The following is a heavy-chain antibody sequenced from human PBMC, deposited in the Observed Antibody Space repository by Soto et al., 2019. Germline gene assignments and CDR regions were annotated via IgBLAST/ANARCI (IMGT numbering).Heavy chain of an antibody. V-gene: IGHV1-8*01. CDR2: MNPNSGNT. J-gene: IGHJ6*02. Sequence: QVQLVQSGAEVKKPGASVKVSCKASGYTFTSYDINWVRQATGQGLEWMGWMNPNSGNTGYAQKFQGRVTMTRNTSISTAYMELSSLRSEDTAVYYCARLPCSGGGCYYYYYGMDVWGQGTTVTVSS. CDR3: ARLPCSGGGCYYYYYGMDV. CDR1: GYTFTSYD. D-gene: IGHD2-15*01.